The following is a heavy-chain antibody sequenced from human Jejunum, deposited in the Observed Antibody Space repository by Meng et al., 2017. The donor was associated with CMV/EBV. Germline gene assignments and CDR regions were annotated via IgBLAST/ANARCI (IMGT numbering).Heavy chain of an antibody. Sequence: VQLVESVGCLVQPGGPLCIVCAASGFSFSDHYMTWIRQAPGKGLEWVSNISSRSSYTNHADAVKGRFTISRDNAKNSLYLQMDSLRVEDTAVYYCARWGPSCYANYWGQGTLVTVSS. CDR1: GFSFSDHY. CDR3: ARWGPSCYANY. CDR2: ISSRSSYT. J-gene: IGHJ4*02. V-gene: IGHV3-11*05. D-gene: IGHD2-2*01.